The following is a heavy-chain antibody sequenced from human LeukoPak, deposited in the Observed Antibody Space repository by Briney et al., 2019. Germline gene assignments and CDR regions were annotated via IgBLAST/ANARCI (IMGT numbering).Heavy chain of an antibody. J-gene: IGHJ4*02. V-gene: IGHV5-51*01. CDR2: IYPGDSDT. CDR1: GYSFTSYW. CDR3: TRITGTTRDLAY. D-gene: IGHD1-7*01. Sequence: GSLKISCKGSGYSFTSYWIAWVRQMPGKGLEWMGIIYPGDSDTRYSPSFQGQVTISADKSISTAYLQWSSLKASDTAMYYCTRITGTTRDLAYWGQGTLVTVSS.